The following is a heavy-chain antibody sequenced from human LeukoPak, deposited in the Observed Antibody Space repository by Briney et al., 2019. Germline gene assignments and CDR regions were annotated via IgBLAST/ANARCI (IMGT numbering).Heavy chain of an antibody. D-gene: IGHD3-10*01. CDR2: INPNSGGT. V-gene: IGHV1-2*06. CDR1: GYTFTGYY. J-gene: IGHJ6*03. CDR3: ARKKMVRGAASVGYYYYYVDV. Sequence: ASVKVSCKASGYTFTGYYMHWVRQAPGQGLEWMGRINPNSGGTNYAQKFQGRVTMTRDTSISTAYMELSRLRSDDTAVYYCARKKMVRGAASVGYYYYYVDVWGKGTTVTVSS.